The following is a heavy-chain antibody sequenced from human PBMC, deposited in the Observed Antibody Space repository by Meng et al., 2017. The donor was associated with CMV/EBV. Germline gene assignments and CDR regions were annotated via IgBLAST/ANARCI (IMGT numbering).Heavy chain of an antibody. D-gene: IGHD2-2*01. CDR3: ARLYCSSTSCYAFDY. CDR1: GFTFSSYS. J-gene: IGHJ4*02. CDR2: ISSSSSYI. V-gene: IGHV3-21*01. Sequence: GGSLRLSCAASGFTFSSYSMNWVRQAPGKGLEWASSISSSSSYIYYADSVKGRFTISRDNAKNSLYLQMNSLRAEDTAVYYCARLYCSSTSCYAFDYWGQGTLVTVSS.